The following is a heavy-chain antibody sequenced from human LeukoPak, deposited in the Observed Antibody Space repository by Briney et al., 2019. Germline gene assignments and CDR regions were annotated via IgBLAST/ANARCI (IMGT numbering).Heavy chain of an antibody. J-gene: IGHJ4*02. CDR2: IYYSGNT. CDR1: GGSISTYY. V-gene: IGHV4-59*01. Sequence: SETLSLTCTVSGGSISTYYWSWIRQPPGKGLEWIGYIYYSGNTNYNPSLKSRVTMSVDTSQNQFSLKLSSVTAADTAVYYCASRIYYDSYYWGQGTLVTVSS. D-gene: IGHD3-22*01. CDR3: ASRIYYDSYY.